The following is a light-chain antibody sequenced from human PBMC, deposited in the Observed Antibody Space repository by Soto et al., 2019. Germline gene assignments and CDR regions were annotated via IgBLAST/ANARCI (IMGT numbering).Light chain of an antibody. CDR2: QDT. CDR1: KLGDKY. J-gene: IGLJ2*01. Sequence: SSELTQPPSVSVSPGQTASITCSGDKLGDKYACWYQQKPGQSPVLVIYQDTKRHSGIPERFSGSNSGNTATLTISGTQAMDEADYYCQAWDSSTAVFGGGTKLTVL. CDR3: QAWDSSTAV. V-gene: IGLV3-1*01.